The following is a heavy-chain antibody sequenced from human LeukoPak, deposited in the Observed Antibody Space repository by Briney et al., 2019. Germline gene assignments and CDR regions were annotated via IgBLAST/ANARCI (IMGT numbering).Heavy chain of an antibody. Sequence: PSETLSLTCAVYGGSFSGYYWSWIRQPPGKGLEWIGEINHSGSTNYNPSLKSRVTISVDTSKNQFSLKLSSVTAADTAVYYCARGPSSRLGYCSSTSCPNYYYYYYMDVWGKGTTVTVSS. CDR2: INHSGST. D-gene: IGHD2-2*01. CDR1: GGSFSGYY. CDR3: ARGPSSRLGYCSSTSCPNYYYYYYMDV. V-gene: IGHV4-34*01. J-gene: IGHJ6*03.